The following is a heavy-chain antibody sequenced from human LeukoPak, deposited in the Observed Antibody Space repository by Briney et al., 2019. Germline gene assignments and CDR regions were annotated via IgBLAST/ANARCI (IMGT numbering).Heavy chain of an antibody. CDR3: AKDPLYED. CDR1: GGSVSSGTYY. CDR2: IHYSGSI. V-gene: IGHV4-61*01. Sequence: PSETLSLTCAVSGGSVSSGTYYWSWIRQPPGKGLEWIGSIHYSGSINYNPSLKSRVTISLDTSKNQFSLKLTSVTAADTAVYYCAKDPLYEDWGQGTLVTVSS. J-gene: IGHJ4*02. D-gene: IGHD2-8*01.